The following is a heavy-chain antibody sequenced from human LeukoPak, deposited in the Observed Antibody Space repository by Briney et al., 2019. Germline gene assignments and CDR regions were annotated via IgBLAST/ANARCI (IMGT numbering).Heavy chain of an antibody. CDR3: AKVSYGATVTTND. Sequence: GGSLRLSYAASGFTFSTYATNWVRQAPGKGLEWVSSISGSGGSTYYADSVKGRFTLSRDNSRNTLYLQMNSLRVEGTAVYYCAKVSYGATVTTNDWGQGTLVTVSS. D-gene: IGHD4-17*01. V-gene: IGHV3-23*01. CDR2: ISGSGGST. J-gene: IGHJ4*02. CDR1: GFTFSTYA.